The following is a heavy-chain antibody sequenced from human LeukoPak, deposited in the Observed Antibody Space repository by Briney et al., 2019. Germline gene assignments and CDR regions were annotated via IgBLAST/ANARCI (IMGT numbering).Heavy chain of an antibody. CDR2: IYYTGSA. CDR3: ARVPATRGVNVFYYYYMDV. V-gene: IGHV4-59*01. J-gene: IGHJ6*03. CDR1: GGSISTYY. D-gene: IGHD3-10*01. Sequence: SETLSLTCTVSGGSISTYYWSWIRQPPGKGLEWIGYIYYTGSANYNPSLKSRVTISVVTSKNQFSLKLNSVTAADTAVYYCARVPATRGVNVFYYYYMDVWGKGNTVTVSS.